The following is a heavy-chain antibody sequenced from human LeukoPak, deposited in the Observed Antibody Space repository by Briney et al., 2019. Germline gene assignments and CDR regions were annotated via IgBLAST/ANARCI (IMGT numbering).Heavy chain of an antibody. Sequence: SETLSLTCTVSGGSISSYYWSWVRQPAGKGLEWIGRIYASGNTNYNPSLKGRVTMSLDTSKNQFSLNLSSVTAADTAVYYCARGRGSSWYYFDYWGRGTLVTVSS. CDR1: GGSISSYY. J-gene: IGHJ4*02. CDR2: IYASGNT. D-gene: IGHD6-13*01. V-gene: IGHV4-4*07. CDR3: ARGRGSSWYYFDY.